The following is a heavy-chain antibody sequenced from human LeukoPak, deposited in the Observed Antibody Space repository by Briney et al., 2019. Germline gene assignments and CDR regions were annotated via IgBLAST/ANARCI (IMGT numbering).Heavy chain of an antibody. CDR2: ISYDGSNK. CDR3: ARADYYGSGSYYFDY. D-gene: IGHD3-10*01. CDR1: GFTFSSYA. V-gene: IGHV3-30-3*01. J-gene: IGHJ4*02. Sequence: GGSLRLSCAASGFTFSSYAMHWVRQAPGKGLEWVAVISYDGSNKYYADSVKGRFTISRDNSKNTLYLQMNSLRAEDTAVYYCARADYYGSGSYYFDYWGQGTPVTVSS.